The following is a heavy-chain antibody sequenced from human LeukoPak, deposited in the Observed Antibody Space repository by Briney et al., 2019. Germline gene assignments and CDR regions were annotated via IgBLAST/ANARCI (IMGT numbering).Heavy chain of an antibody. CDR3: ARHRSSWLIDY. CDR2: ISDSGGNT. J-gene: IGHJ4*02. CDR1: GFTFNSYP. D-gene: IGHD6-6*01. V-gene: IGHV3-23*01. Sequence: GGSLRLSCAASGFTFNSYPMSWVRQAPWERLQWVSGISDSGGNTYYADSVRGRFTISRDNSENTLYLQMNSLRAEDTAVYYCARHRSSWLIDYWGQGTLVTVSS.